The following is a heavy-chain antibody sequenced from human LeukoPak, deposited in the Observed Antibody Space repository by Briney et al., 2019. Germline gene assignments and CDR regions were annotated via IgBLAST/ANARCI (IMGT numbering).Heavy chain of an antibody. CDR1: GFTFSNLA. CDR3: AKDARRYSGWYFFDH. J-gene: IGHJ4*02. V-gene: IGHV3-23*01. Sequence: GGSLRLSCVASGFTFSNLAMGWVRQAPGKGLEWVSVISDSGGTTYYADSVKGRFTISRHNSRNTLYLQMNSLRVDDTAVYYCAKDARRYSGWYFFDHWGQGTLVTVSS. CDR2: ISDSGGTT. D-gene: IGHD6-19*01.